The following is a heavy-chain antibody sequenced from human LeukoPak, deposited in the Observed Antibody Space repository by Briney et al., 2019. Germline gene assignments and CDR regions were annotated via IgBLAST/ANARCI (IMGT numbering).Heavy chain of an antibody. CDR2: IYYSGST. CDR1: GGSISSSSYY. CDR3: ARLVVGRQLGGGFDH. J-gene: IGHJ4*02. D-gene: IGHD6-6*01. V-gene: IGHV4-39*01. Sequence: SETLSLTCTVSGGSISSSSYYWGWIRQPPRKGLEWIGSIYYSGSTYYNPSLKSRVTISVDTSKNQFSLKLSSVTAADTAVYYCARLVVGRQLGGGFDHWGQGTLVTVSS.